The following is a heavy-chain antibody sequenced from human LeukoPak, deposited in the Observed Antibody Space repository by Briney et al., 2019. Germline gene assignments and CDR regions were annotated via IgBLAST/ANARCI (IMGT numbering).Heavy chain of an antibody. CDR2: IYYSGST. D-gene: IGHD3-3*01. CDR1: GGSISSYY. CDR3: ARESARRTSRYYDFWSGKGYFDY. V-gene: IGHV4-59*01. J-gene: IGHJ4*02. Sequence: PSETLSLTCSVSGGSISSYYWSWIRQPPGKGLEWIGYIYYSGSTNYNPSLKSRVTISVDTSKNQFSLRLSSVTAADTAVYYCARESARRTSRYYDFWSGKGYFDYWGQGTLVTVSS.